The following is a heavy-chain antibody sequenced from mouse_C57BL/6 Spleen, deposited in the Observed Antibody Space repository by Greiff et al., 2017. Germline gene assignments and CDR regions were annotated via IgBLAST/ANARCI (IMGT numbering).Heavy chain of an antibody. CDR1: GYAFSSSW. CDR3: ARANYGSSHPFAY. V-gene: IGHV1-82*01. CDR2: IYPGAGDT. J-gene: IGHJ3*01. D-gene: IGHD1-1*01. Sequence: VKLQQSGPELVKPGASVKISCKASGYAFSSSWMNWVKQRPGKGLEWIGRIYPGAGDTNYNGKFKGKATLTADKASSTAYMQLSSLTPEDCAVYFCARANYGSSHPFAYWGQGTLVTVSA.